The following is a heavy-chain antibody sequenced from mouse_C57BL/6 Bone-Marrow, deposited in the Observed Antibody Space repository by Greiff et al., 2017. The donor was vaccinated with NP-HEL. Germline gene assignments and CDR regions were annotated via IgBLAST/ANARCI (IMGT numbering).Heavy chain of an antibody. Sequence: QVQLQQPGAELVKPGASVKLSCKASGYTFTSYWMHWVKQRPGQGLEWIGMIHPNSGSTNYNEKFKSKATLTVDKSSSTASMQLSSLTSEDSAVYYCASRYGYEDYYAMDYWGQGTSVTVSS. V-gene: IGHV1-64*01. CDR2: IHPNSGST. CDR1: GYTFTSYW. J-gene: IGHJ4*01. CDR3: ASRYGYEDYYAMDY. D-gene: IGHD2-2*01.